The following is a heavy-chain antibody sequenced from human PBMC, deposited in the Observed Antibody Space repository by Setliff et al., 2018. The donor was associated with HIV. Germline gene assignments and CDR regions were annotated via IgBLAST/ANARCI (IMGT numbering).Heavy chain of an antibody. CDR1: GGTFNSYG. J-gene: IGHJ6*03. V-gene: IGHV1-69*13. Sequence: SVKVSCKASGGTFNSYGITWVRQAPGQGLEWMGGIIPIFDTTNYAPKFQGRVTITADESTSTAFMELSSLRSEDTAVYYCARDHGGTMVRGLIRYYYYYYMDVWGQGTTVTVSS. CDR2: IIPIFDTT. CDR3: ARDHGGTMVRGLIRYYYYYYMDV. D-gene: IGHD3-10*01.